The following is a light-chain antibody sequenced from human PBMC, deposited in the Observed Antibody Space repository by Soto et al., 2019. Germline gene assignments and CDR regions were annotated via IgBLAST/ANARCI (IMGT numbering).Light chain of an antibody. J-gene: IGKJ4*01. V-gene: IGKV1-27*01. CDR1: QGISNY. Sequence: DVQMTQAPSSLSASVGDRVTITCRASQGISNYLAWYQQKPGKVPKLLIYAASILQSGVPSRFSGSGSGTDFPRTISSLQPEDVATYYCQKYNSAPRTFGGGTKVEIK. CDR2: AAS. CDR3: QKYNSAPRT.